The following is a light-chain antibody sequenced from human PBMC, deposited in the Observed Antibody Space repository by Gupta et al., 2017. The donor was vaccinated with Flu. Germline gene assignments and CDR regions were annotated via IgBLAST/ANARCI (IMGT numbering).Light chain of an antibody. CDR2: EVS. V-gene: IGLV2-18*02. J-gene: IGLJ1*01. CDR3: SSYTSSYTYV. Sequence: GTAPKLMIYEVSNRPSGVPDRFSGSKPGNTASLTISGLQAEDEADYYCSSYTSSYTYVFGTGTKLTVL.